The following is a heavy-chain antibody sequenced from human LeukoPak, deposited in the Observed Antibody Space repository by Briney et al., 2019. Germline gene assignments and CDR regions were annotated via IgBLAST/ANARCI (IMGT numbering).Heavy chain of an antibody. Sequence: SETLSLTCSVSGYSISSGYYWGWIRQPPGKGLEWIGSIYQSGSTSYNPSLKSRVTISVDRSKNQFSLKLSSVTAADTAVYYCARGSGDYYGSGSYPHWGQGTLVTVSS. D-gene: IGHD3-10*01. CDR2: IYQSGST. V-gene: IGHV4-38-2*02. CDR1: GYSISSGYY. CDR3: ARGSGDYYGSGSYPH. J-gene: IGHJ4*02.